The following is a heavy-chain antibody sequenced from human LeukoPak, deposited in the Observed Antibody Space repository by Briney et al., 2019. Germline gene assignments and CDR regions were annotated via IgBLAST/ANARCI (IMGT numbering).Heavy chain of an antibody. CDR3: ARQGPYCGGDCSNYFDF. Sequence: PSETLSLTCAVSGYSISSGFYWDWIRQPPGKRLEWIGTIYHSGSTYYNPSLKSRVTISVDTSTNQFSLKLSSVTAADTAVFYCARQGPYCGGDCSNYFDFWGQGILVTVSS. D-gene: IGHD2-21*01. V-gene: IGHV4-38-2*01. J-gene: IGHJ4*02. CDR1: GYSISSGFY. CDR2: IYHSGST.